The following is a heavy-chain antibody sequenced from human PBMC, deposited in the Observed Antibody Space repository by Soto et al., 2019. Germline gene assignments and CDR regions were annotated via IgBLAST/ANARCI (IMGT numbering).Heavy chain of an antibody. D-gene: IGHD2-15*01. Sequence: PGGSLRLSCAASGFTFSSYAMSWVRQAPGKGLEWVSAISGSGGSTYYADSVKGRFTISRDNSKNTLYLQMNSLRAEDTAVYYCAKATLGSSAGAWLDPWGQGTMVPVYS. CDR3: AKATLGSSAGAWLDP. V-gene: IGHV3-23*01. J-gene: IGHJ5*02. CDR2: ISGSGGST. CDR1: GFTFSSYA.